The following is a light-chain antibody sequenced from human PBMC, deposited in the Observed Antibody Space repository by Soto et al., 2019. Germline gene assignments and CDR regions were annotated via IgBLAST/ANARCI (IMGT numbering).Light chain of an antibody. CDR3: QSYDSSLSGWV. Sequence: QSVLTQPPSVSGAPGQRVTISCTGSSSKIGAGYDVHWYQQLPGTAPKLLIYGNSNRSSGVPDRFSGSKTGTSASLAITGLQAEDEADYYCQSYDSSLSGWVFGGGTKLTVL. J-gene: IGLJ3*02. CDR1: SSKIGAGYD. V-gene: IGLV1-40*01. CDR2: GNS.